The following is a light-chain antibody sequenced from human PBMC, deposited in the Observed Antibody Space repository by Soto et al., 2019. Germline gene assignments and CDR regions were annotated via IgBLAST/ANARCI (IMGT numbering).Light chain of an antibody. Sequence: SYELTQPLSVSLALGQTARITCGGNNIGSKSVHWYQQKPGQAPVLVIYRDSNRPSGIPDRFSGSNSGNTATLTISRAQAGDEADYYCQVWDSSTFYVFGTGTKLTVL. CDR3: QVWDSSTFYV. CDR2: RDS. V-gene: IGLV3-9*01. CDR1: NIGSKS. J-gene: IGLJ1*01.